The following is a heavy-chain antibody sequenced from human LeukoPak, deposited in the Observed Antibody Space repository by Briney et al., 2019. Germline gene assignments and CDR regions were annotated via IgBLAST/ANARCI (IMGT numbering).Heavy chain of an antibody. Sequence: SETLSLTCTVSGGSISSYYWSWIRQPPGKGLGWIGYIHYSGSTNYNPSLKSRVTISVDTSKNQFSLKLSSVTAADTAVYYCARHASSSPYYFDYWGQGTLVTVSS. V-gene: IGHV4-59*08. CDR1: GGSISSYY. CDR3: ARHASSSPYYFDY. D-gene: IGHD6-6*01. J-gene: IGHJ4*02. CDR2: IHYSGST.